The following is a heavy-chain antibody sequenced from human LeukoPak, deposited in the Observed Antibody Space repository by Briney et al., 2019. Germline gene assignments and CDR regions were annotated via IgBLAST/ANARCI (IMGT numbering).Heavy chain of an antibody. J-gene: IGHJ2*01. CDR1: GGSISTRDYY. V-gene: IGHV4-39*01. CDR3: ARVVYYYDVSGYSFDL. Sequence: SSETLSLTCTVSGGSISTRDYYWGWIRQPPGKGLEWIASTYYTGSTYYSPSLRSRATMSVDTSKNQFSLELSAVTAADTAFYYCARVVYYYDVSGYSFDLWGRGTLVAVSS. D-gene: IGHD3-22*01. CDR2: TYYTGST.